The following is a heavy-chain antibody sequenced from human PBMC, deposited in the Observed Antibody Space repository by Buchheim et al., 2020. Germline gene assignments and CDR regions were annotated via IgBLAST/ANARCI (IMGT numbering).Heavy chain of an antibody. Sequence: QVQLQQWGAGLLKPSETLSLTCAVYGGSFSGYYWSWIRQPPGKGLEWIGEINHSGSTNYNPSLKSRVTISVDKSKNQFSLKLSSVTAADTAVYYCARIEGDYVWGSYRPAAYYFDYWGQGTL. D-gene: IGHD3-16*02. V-gene: IGHV4-34*01. CDR1: GGSFSGYY. J-gene: IGHJ4*02. CDR2: INHSGST. CDR3: ARIEGDYVWGSYRPAAYYFDY.